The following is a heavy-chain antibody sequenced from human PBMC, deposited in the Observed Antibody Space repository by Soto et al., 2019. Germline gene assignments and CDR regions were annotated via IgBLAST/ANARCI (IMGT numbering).Heavy chain of an antibody. V-gene: IGHV4-39*01. CDR1: GGSISSSSFR. J-gene: IGHJ4*02. Sequence: SETLSLTCTVSGGSISSSSFRWGWIRQPPGKGLEWIGSIHYSGSTYYNPSLKSRVSISVDTSKNQFSLKLNSVTAADTAVYYCARQEYSSSSSIRRLAYWGQGTLVTVSS. CDR3: ARQEYSSSSSIRRLAY. D-gene: IGHD6-6*01. CDR2: IHYSGST.